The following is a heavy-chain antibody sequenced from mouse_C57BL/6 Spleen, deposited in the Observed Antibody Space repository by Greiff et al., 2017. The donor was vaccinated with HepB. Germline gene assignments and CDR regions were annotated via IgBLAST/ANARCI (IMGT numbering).Heavy chain of an antibody. Sequence: QVQLKESGAELVRPGASVTLSCKASGYTFTDYEMHWVKQTPVHGLEWIGAIDPETGGTAYNQKFKGKAILTADKSSSTAYMELRSLTSEDSAVYYCLLSYAMDYWGQGTSVTVSS. J-gene: IGHJ4*01. CDR3: LLSYAMDY. V-gene: IGHV1-15*01. D-gene: IGHD2-1*01. CDR1: GYTFTDYE. CDR2: IDPETGGT.